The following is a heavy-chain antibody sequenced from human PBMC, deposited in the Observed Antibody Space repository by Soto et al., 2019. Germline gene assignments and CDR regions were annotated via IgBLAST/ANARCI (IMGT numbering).Heavy chain of an antibody. Sequence: GGSLRLSCAASGFTFSSYAMSWVRQAPGKGLEWVSAISGSGGSTYYADSVKGRFTISRDNSKNTLYLQMNSLRAEDTAVYYCAKPSTVDSSGWYTFSFFDYWGQGTLVTVSS. CDR3: AKPSTVDSSGWYTFSFFDY. J-gene: IGHJ4*02. D-gene: IGHD6-19*01. CDR2: ISGSGGST. CDR1: GFTFSSYA. V-gene: IGHV3-23*01.